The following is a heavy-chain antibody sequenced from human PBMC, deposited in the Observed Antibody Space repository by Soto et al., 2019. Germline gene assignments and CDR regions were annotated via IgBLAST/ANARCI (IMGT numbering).Heavy chain of an antibody. V-gene: IGHV4-39*01. CDR2: IYYSGST. D-gene: IGHD3-3*01. J-gene: IGHJ5*02. CDR1: GGSISSSSYY. CDR3: ARLGVWPTRWFAP. Sequence: QLQLQESGPGLVKPSETLSLTCTVSGGSISSSSYYWGWIRQPPGKGLEWIGSIYYSGSTYYNPSLKSRVTISVDTSKNQFSLKLSSVTAADTAVYYCARLGVWPTRWFAPWGQGTLVTVSS.